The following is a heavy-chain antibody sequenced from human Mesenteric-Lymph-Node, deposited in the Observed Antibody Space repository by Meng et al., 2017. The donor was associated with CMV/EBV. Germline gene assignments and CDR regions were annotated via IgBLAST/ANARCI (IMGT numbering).Heavy chain of an antibody. Sequence: ASVKVSCKTSGYTFSNYDIIWVRQAIGQGLEWMGWMNPNNGNTGYAQKLQGRVTMTRDTSIRTAYLELRSLTSGDTAIYYCARDSGYSSSCDSWGQGTLVTVSS. J-gene: IGHJ4*02. CDR2: MNPNNGNT. CDR1: GYTFSNYD. CDR3: ARDSGYSSSCDS. D-gene: IGHD6-6*01. V-gene: IGHV1-8*01.